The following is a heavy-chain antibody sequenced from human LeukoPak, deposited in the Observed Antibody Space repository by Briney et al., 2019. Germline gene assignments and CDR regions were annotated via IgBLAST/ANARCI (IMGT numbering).Heavy chain of an antibody. CDR3: AKDRWELQGGDAFDI. CDR1: GFTFSSYS. D-gene: IGHD1-26*01. CDR2: ISSSSSTI. J-gene: IGHJ3*02. Sequence: GGSLRLSCAASGFTFSSYSMNWVRQAPGKGLEWVSYISSSSSTIYYADSVKGRFTISRDNSKNTLYLQMNSLRAEDTAVYYCAKDRWELQGGDAFDIWGQGTMVTVSS. V-gene: IGHV3-48*01.